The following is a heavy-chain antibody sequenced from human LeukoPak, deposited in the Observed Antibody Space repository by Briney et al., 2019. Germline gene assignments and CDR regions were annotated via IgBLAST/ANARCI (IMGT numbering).Heavy chain of an antibody. CDR2: INHSGST. CDR1: GGSFSGYY. J-gene: IGHJ3*02. V-gene: IGHV4-34*01. D-gene: IGHD3-10*01. CDR3: ASLYYYGSAQDAFDI. Sequence: SETLSLTCAVYGGSFSGYYWSWIRQPPGKGLEWIGEINHSGSTNYNPSLKSRVTISVDTSKNQFSLKLSSVTAADTAVYYCASLYYYGSAQDAFDIWGQGTMATVSS.